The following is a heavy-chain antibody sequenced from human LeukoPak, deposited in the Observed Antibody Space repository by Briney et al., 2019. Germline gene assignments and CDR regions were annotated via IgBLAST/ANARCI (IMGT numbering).Heavy chain of an antibody. CDR2: ISSSSSYI. V-gene: IGHV3-21*01. Sequence: GGSLRLSCAASGFTFSSYSMNWVRQAPGKGLEWVSSISSSSSYIYYADSVKGRFTISRDNAKNSLYLQMNSLRAEDTAVYYCARGLYYGSGSPYYYGMDVWGQGTTVTVSS. CDR1: GFTFSSYS. J-gene: IGHJ6*02. D-gene: IGHD3-10*01. CDR3: ARGLYYGSGSPYYYGMDV.